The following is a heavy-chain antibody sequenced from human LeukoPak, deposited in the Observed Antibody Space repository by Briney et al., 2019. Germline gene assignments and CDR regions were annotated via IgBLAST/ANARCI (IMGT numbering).Heavy chain of an antibody. Sequence: GASVKVSCKASGYTFTGYYIHWVRQAPGQGLEWMGWINPNSGGTNYAQKFRGWVTMTRDTSISTAYKELSRLTSDDTAVYYCARGRRDGYNSFDCWGQGTLVAVSS. V-gene: IGHV1-2*04. CDR3: ARGRRDGYNSFDC. D-gene: IGHD5-24*01. CDR2: INPNSGGT. J-gene: IGHJ4*02. CDR1: GYTFTGYY.